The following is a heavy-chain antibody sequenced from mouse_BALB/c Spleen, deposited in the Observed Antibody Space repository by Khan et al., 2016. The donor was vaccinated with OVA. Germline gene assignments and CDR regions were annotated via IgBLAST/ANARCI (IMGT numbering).Heavy chain of an antibody. CDR3: AKLTPDYYSMDY. Sequence: QMQLEESGPGLVAPSQSLSITCTVSGFSLSSNGVSWVRQPPGKGMVWLGVIWGDGSTNYHSTLKSRLIISKDNSKSQVFLKLNSLQTDDTATYYCAKLTPDYYSMDYWGQGTSVTVSS. J-gene: IGHJ4*01. CDR1: GFSLSSNG. D-gene: IGHD2-13*01. V-gene: IGHV2-3*01. CDR2: IWGDGST.